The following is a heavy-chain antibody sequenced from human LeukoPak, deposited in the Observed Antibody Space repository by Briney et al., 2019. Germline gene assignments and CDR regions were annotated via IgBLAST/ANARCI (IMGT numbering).Heavy chain of an antibody. D-gene: IGHD4-17*01. CDR3: AKGSIYGDYGDFDH. CDR2: INGIGTSL. CDR1: GFSFDFSGYA. Sequence: QPGGSLRLSCAASGFSFDFSGYAMSWVRQAPGKGLEWVSGINGIGTSLYYADSVKGRFTIYRDNSDNTLYLQMNSLRADDTAVYYCAKGSIYGDYGDFDHWGQGTLVTVSS. J-gene: IGHJ4*02. V-gene: IGHV3-23*05.